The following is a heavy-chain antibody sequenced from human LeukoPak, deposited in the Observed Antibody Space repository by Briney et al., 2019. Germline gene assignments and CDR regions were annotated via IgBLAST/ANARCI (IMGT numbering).Heavy chain of an antibody. CDR3: TRDRGAYNLYDY. J-gene: IGHJ4*02. CDR1: GFTFSSYA. D-gene: IGHD1-1*01. Sequence: GGSLRLSCAASGFTFSSYAMSWVRQAPGKGLEWVGFIRSKAYGETADYAASVKGRFTISRDDSKAIAYLQMNSLKTEDTAVYHCTRDRGAYNLYDYWGREPWSPSPQ. V-gene: IGHV3-49*04. CDR2: IRSKAYGETA.